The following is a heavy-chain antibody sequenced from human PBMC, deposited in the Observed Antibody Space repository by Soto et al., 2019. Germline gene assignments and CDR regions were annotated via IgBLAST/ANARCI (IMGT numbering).Heavy chain of an antibody. CDR1: GGSISSGGYY. D-gene: IGHD4-4*01. Sequence: QVQLQESGPGLVKPSQTLSLTCTVSGGSISSGGYYWSWIRQHPGKGLEWIGYIYYSGSTYYNTSLKSRVTISVDTSKNQFSLKLSSVTAADTAVYYCARGNTVTTVRWFDPWGQGTLVTVSS. CDR2: IYYSGST. J-gene: IGHJ5*02. CDR3: ARGNTVTTVRWFDP. V-gene: IGHV4-31*03.